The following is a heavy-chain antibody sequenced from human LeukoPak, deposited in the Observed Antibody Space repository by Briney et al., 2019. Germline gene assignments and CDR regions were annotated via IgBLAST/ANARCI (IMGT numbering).Heavy chain of an antibody. D-gene: IGHD3-22*01. CDR3: ARGPYYDSSGYRMNFDY. CDR2: IYYSGST. J-gene: IGHJ4*02. CDR1: GGSISSYY. V-gene: IGHV4-59*01. Sequence: PSETLSLTCTVSGGSISSYYWSWIRQPPGKGLEWIGYIYYSGSTNYNPSLKSRVTISVDTSKNQFSLKLSSVTAADTAVYYCARGPYYDSSGYRMNFDYWGQGTLVTVSS.